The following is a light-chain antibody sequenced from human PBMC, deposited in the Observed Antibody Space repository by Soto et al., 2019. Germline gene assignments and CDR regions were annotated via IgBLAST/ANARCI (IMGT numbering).Light chain of an antibody. CDR2: DAS. CDR3: QQRQYWPPIT. J-gene: IGKJ5*01. Sequence: EIVLTQSPDTLSLSPGARAPLSCRARQSVTSNYLTWYQQKPGQSPRLLIYDASNRATGIPARFSGSGSGTDFTLTISSLEPEDFAVYYCQQRQYWPPITFGQGTRLEIK. V-gene: IGKV3-11*01. CDR1: QSVTSNY.